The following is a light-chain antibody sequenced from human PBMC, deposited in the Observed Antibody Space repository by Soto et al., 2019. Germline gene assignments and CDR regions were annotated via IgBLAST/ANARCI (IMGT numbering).Light chain of an antibody. CDR1: HDISNC. J-gene: IGKJ1*01. CDR2: DAF. V-gene: IGKV1-33*01. CDR3: QQYENLPLT. Sequence: DIQMTQSPSSLSASVGDRVTITCQASHDISNCLNWYQQKPGKAHKLLIYDAFNSETGVPSRFSGSGSGTDFTFTISSLQPEDIATYYCQQYENLPLTFGPGTKVDIK.